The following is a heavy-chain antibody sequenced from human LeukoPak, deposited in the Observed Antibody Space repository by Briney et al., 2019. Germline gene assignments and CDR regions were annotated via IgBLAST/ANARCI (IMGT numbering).Heavy chain of an antibody. CDR2: IYYSGST. V-gene: IGHV4-39*01. J-gene: IGHJ3*02. CDR3: ARLYRRGSGAFDI. Sequence: SETLSLTCTVSGGSISSSSYYWGWIRQPPGKGLEWIGSIYYSGSTYYNPSLKSRVTISVDTSKNQFSLKLSSVTAADTAVYYCARLYRRGSGAFDIWGQGTMVTVSS. D-gene: IGHD2-15*01. CDR1: GGSISSSSYY.